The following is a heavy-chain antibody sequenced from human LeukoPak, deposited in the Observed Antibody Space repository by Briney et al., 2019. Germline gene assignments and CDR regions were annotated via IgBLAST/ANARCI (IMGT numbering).Heavy chain of an antibody. CDR2: IYYSGTT. CDR1: SDSISSTNHY. Sequence: ASESLSLTCTVSSDSISSTNHYWGWIRQPPGKGLEWIGNIYYSGTTYYNLSLKSRVTISVDTSKNQFSLKLSSVTAADTAVYYCARLCTSTVVTPVVRYFDYWGQGTLVTVSS. J-gene: IGHJ4*02. CDR3: ARLCTSTVVTPVVRYFDY. D-gene: IGHD4-23*01. V-gene: IGHV4-39*01.